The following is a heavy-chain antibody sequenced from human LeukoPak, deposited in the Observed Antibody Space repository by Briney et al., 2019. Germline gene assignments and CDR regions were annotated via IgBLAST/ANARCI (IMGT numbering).Heavy chain of an antibody. V-gene: IGHV4-61*02. J-gene: IGHJ5*02. D-gene: IGHD2-2*01. Sequence: SETLSLTCTVSGGSISSSSYYWSWIRQPAGKGLEWIGRIYTSGSTNYNPSLKSRVTMSVDTSKNQFSLKLSSVTAADTAVYYCARVGNLQYQNWFDPWGQGTLVTVSS. CDR2: IYTSGST. CDR3: ARVGNLQYQNWFDP. CDR1: GGSISSSSYY.